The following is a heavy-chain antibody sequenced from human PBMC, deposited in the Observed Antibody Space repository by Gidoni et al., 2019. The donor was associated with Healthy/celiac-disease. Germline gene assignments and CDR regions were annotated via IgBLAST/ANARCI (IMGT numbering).Heavy chain of an antibody. Sequence: QVQLVESGGGLVKPGGSLRLSCAASGFTFSDYYMSWIRHAPGKGLEWVSYISSSSSYTNYADSVKGRFTISRDNAKNSLYLQMNSLRAEDTAVYYCARAWGSGSYYLFDYWGQGTLVTVSS. D-gene: IGHD1-26*01. V-gene: IGHV3-11*06. J-gene: IGHJ4*02. CDR2: ISSSSSYT. CDR3: ARAWGSGSYYLFDY. CDR1: GFTFSDYY.